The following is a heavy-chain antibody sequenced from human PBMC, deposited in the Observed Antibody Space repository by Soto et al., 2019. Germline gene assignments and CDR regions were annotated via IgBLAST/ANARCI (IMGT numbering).Heavy chain of an antibody. CDR2: IWYDGSNK. CDR1: GFTFSSYG. CDR3: ARDAAIVSYGDSFYYYYYMDV. V-gene: IGHV3-33*01. J-gene: IGHJ6*03. Sequence: HPGGSLRLSCAASGFTFSSYGMHWVRQAPGKGLEWVAVIWYDGSNKYYADSVKGRFTISRDNSKNTLYLQMNSLRAEDTAVYYCARDAAIVSYGDSFYYYYYMDVWGKGTTVTVSS. D-gene: IGHD4-17*01.